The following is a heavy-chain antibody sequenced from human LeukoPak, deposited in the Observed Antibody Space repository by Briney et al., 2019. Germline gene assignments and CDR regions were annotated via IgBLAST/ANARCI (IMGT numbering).Heavy chain of an antibody. J-gene: IGHJ6*03. Sequence: PSETLSLTCTVSGGSISSYYWSWIRQPAGKGLEWIGRIETSGNTNYKPSLKSRVTMSVDTSKNQFSLELTSVTAADTAVYCCARGDYYYYYYYIDVWGKGTTVTFSS. V-gene: IGHV4-4*07. CDR1: GGSISSYY. D-gene: IGHD2-21*01. CDR2: IETSGNT. CDR3: ARGDYYYYYYYIDV.